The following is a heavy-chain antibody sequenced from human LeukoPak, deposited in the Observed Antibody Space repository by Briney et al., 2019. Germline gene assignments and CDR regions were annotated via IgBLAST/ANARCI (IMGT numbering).Heavy chain of an antibody. J-gene: IGHJ6*03. CDR1: GFTFRSHA. CDR3: VRGDYGDDLADNSYWYMDV. CDR2: ISYDGITK. D-gene: IGHD4-17*01. V-gene: IGHV3-30*04. Sequence: PGGSLRLSCAASGFTFRSHAMHWVRQAPGKGLEWVAVISYDGITKYSADFVVDRFTLSRDNSRNTLYLQMNSLRPEDTAMYYCVRGDYGDDLADNSYWYMDVWGKGTTVTVSS.